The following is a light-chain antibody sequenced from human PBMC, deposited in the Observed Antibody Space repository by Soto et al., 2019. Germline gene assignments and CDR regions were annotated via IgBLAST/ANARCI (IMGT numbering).Light chain of an antibody. CDR1: ESVSSN. J-gene: IGKJ1*01. CDR3: QQYNNWS. V-gene: IGKV3-15*01. Sequence: IVLTQSPCTLSLSPGERATLSCRASESVSSNLAWYQQKPGQAPRLLIYGASTRATGIPARFSGSGSGTEFTLTISSLQSEDFAVYYCQQYNNWSFGQGTKVAI. CDR2: GAS.